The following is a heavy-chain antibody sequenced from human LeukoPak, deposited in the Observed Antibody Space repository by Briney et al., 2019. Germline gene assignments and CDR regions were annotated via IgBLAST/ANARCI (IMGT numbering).Heavy chain of an antibody. D-gene: IGHD3-22*01. CDR3: AKDRVVTMLVVVDYYFDY. J-gene: IGHJ4*02. CDR1: GFTFSSYA. CDR2: ISGSGGST. Sequence: GGSLRLSCAASGFTFSSYAMSWVRQAPGKGLEWVSAISGSGGSTYYADSVKGRFTISRDNSKNTLYLQMNSLRAEDTAVYYCAKDRVVTMLVVVDYYFDYWGQGTLVTVSS. V-gene: IGHV3-23*01.